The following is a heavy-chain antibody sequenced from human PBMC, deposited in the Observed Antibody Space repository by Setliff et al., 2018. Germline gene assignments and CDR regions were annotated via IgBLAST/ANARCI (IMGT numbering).Heavy chain of an antibody. Sequence: HPGGSLRLSCAASRFTFSSYAMSWVRQAPGKGLEWVSAISGSAGSTYYADSVKGRFTISRDNSKNTLYLQMNSLRVEDTAVYYCAKSHSSWPIFIDYWGQGTLVTVSS. D-gene: IGHD6-13*01. CDR2: ISGSAGST. CDR1: RFTFSSYA. V-gene: IGHV3-23*01. J-gene: IGHJ4*02. CDR3: AKSHSSWPIFIDY.